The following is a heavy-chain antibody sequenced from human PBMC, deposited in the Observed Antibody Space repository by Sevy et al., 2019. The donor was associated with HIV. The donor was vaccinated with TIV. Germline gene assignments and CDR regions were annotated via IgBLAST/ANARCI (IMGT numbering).Heavy chain of an antibody. J-gene: IGHJ3*02. CDR2: IWNDRGNK. CDR1: GFTFSRYG. D-gene: IGHD3-22*01. CDR3: AGLPNNYYDSSGSSGDDAFDI. V-gene: IGHV3-33*01. Sequence: GGSLRLSCAASGFTFSRYGMHWVCQAPGKGLEWVAVIWNDRGNKHYADSVKGRFTISRDNSKNTMYLQMNGLGAEDTAVYYCAGLPNNYYDSSGSSGDDAFDIWGQGTMITVSS.